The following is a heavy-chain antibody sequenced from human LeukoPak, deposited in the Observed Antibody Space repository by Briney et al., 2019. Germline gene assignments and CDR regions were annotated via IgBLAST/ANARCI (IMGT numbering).Heavy chain of an antibody. J-gene: IGHJ2*01. CDR3: ARVVHGGSPYWYFDL. V-gene: IGHV3-33*01. CDR2: IWYDGSNE. D-gene: IGHD4-23*01. Sequence: PGRSLRLSCAASGFTFSSYGMHWVRQAPGKGLEWVAVIWYDGSNEYYADSVKGRFTISRDNSKNTLYLQMNSLRAEDTAVYYCARVVHGGSPYWYFDLWGRGTLVTVSS. CDR1: GFTFSSYG.